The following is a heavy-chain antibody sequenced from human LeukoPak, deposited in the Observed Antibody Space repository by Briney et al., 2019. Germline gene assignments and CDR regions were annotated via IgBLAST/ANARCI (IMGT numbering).Heavy chain of an antibody. V-gene: IGHV1-24*01. J-gene: IGHJ4*02. CDR3: ARGRNSVYYFNVVAPSYFDY. CDR2: FDPEDGET. D-gene: IGHD3-22*01. Sequence: ASVKVSCKVSGYTLTELSMHWVRQAPGKGLEWMGGFDPEDGETIYAQKVQGRVTMTEDTSTDTAYMELSSLRSEDTAVYYCARGRNSVYYFNVVAPSYFDYWGQGTLVTVSS. CDR1: GYTLTELS.